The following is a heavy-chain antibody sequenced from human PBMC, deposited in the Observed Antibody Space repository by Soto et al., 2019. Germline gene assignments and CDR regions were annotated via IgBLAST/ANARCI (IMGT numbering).Heavy chain of an antibody. V-gene: IGHV3-23*01. CDR3: AKKYSCESGTYLYHFDC. CDR2: LTAGGGDT. D-gene: IGHD3-10*01. CDR1: GFTFSNYA. J-gene: IGHJ4*02. Sequence: EMQLLESGGGLVQPGGSLRLSCAASGFTFSNYAMSWVRQAPGKGLEWVSSLTAGGGDTYYAESVKGRFTISRDNSKNTLYMQMESLRAEYTALYYCAKKYSCESGTYLYHFDCWGQGTLVTVSS.